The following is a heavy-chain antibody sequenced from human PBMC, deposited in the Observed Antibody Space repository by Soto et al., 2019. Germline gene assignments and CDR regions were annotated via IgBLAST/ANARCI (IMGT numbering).Heavy chain of an antibody. CDR2: IYWDDDK. D-gene: IGHD1-26*01. CDR3: VHRRGGTHVDM. Sequence: QITLKESGPPLVKPTQTLTLTCTFSGLSFTTSGVGVGWIRQPPGKALEWLALIYWDDDKRYSPSLKSRLSITKDTSKNQVVLTMTNMDPVDTATYYCVHRRGGTHVDMWGQGTMVTVSS. J-gene: IGHJ3*02. CDR1: GLSFTTSGVG. V-gene: IGHV2-5*02.